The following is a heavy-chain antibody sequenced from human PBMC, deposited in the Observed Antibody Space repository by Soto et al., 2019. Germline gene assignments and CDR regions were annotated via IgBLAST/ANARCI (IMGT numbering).Heavy chain of an antibody. CDR2: TSYDGSNK. CDR1: GFTFSSYG. J-gene: IGHJ6*02. CDR3: AKATSLDTAMVDYYYYGMDV. Sequence: SLRLSCAASGFTFSSYGMHWVRQAPGKGLEWVAVTSYDGSNKYYADSVKGRFTISRDNSKNTLYLQMNSLRAEDTAVYYCAKATSLDTAMVDYYYYGMDVWGQGTTVTVS. V-gene: IGHV3-30*18. D-gene: IGHD5-18*01.